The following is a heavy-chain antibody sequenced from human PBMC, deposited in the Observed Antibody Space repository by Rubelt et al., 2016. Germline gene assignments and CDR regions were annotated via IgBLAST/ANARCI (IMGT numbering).Heavy chain of an antibody. CDR1: GGSIRTSRFY. J-gene: IGHJ4*02. V-gene: IGHV4-39*07. CDR2: INHGGGR. Sequence: QLQLQESGPGLVQPSETLSLTCNVSGGSIRTSRFYWGWIRQPPGKGLEWIGEINHGGGRNYNPSLKRRVTLSVDTSNNRFALGLTLGTPADTAVDFCARGFYGTYQLLFDVWGQGIRVTVSS. D-gene: IGHD2-2*01. CDR3: ARGFYGTYQLLFDV.